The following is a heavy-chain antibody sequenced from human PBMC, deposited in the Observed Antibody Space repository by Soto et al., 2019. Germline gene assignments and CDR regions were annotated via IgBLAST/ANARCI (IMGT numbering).Heavy chain of an antibody. J-gene: IGHJ5*02. Sequence: GGSLRLSCAASGFTFSSYSMNWVRQAPGKGLEWVSSISSSSSYIYYADSVKGRFTISRDNAKNSLYLQMNSLRAEDTAVYYCAKSRAIVVVPAAIGWFDPWGQGTLVTVS. CDR2: ISSSSSYI. D-gene: IGHD2-2*01. CDR3: AKSRAIVVVPAAIGWFDP. CDR1: GFTFSSYS. V-gene: IGHV3-21*01.